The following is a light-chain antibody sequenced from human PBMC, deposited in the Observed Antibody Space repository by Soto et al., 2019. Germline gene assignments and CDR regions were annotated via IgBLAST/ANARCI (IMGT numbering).Light chain of an antibody. V-gene: IGKV3-11*01. Sequence: EIVLTQSPATLSLSPGERATFSCRASQSVSSNLAWYQQKPGQAPRLLIYDASNRATGIPARFSGSGSGTDFTLTISSLEPEDCAVYYCQQRSNWPLTFGGGTKVEIK. CDR3: QQRSNWPLT. CDR2: DAS. J-gene: IGKJ4*01. CDR1: QSVSSN.